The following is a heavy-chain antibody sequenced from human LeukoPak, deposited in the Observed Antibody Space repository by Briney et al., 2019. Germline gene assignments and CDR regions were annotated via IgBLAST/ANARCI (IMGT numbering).Heavy chain of an antibody. Sequence: SVKVSCKASGGTFSSYAISWVRQAPGQGLEWMGGIIPIFGTANYAQKFQGRVTITADESTSTAYMELSSLRSDDTAVYYCARDSVGATSEDYWGQGTLVTVSS. CDR3: ARDSVGATSEDY. J-gene: IGHJ4*02. V-gene: IGHV1-69*13. CDR1: GGTFSSYA. CDR2: IIPIFGTA. D-gene: IGHD1-26*01.